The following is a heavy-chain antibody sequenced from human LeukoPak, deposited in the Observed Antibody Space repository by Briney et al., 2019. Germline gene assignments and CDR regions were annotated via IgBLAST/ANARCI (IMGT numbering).Heavy chain of an antibody. CDR3: AHFRYGSGSYYGDDAFDI. V-gene: IGHV4-30-2*01. CDR1: GGSISSGGYY. J-gene: IGHJ3*02. D-gene: IGHD3-10*01. CDR2: IYHSGST. Sequence: SQTLSLTCTVSGGSISSGGYYWSWIRQPPGKGLEWIGYIYHSGSTYYNPSLKSRVTISVDTSKNQFSLKLSSVTAADTAVYYCAHFRYGSGSYYGDDAFDIWGQGTMVTVSS.